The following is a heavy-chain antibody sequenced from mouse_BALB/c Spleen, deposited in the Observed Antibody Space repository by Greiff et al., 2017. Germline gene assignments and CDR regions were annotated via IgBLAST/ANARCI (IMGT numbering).Heavy chain of an antibody. J-gene: IGHJ2*01. Sequence: QVQLKESGPGLVAPSQSLSITCTVSGFSLTGYGVNWVRQPPGKGLEWLGMIWGDGSTDYNSALKSRLSISKDNSKSQVFLKMNSLQTDDTARYYCAREDTTVVATGYFDYWGQGTTLTVSS. V-gene: IGHV2-6-7*01. CDR3: AREDTTVVATGYFDY. CDR1: GFSLTGYG. CDR2: IWGDGST. D-gene: IGHD1-1*01.